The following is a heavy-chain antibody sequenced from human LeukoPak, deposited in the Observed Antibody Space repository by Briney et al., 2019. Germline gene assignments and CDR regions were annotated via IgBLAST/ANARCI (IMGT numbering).Heavy chain of an antibody. CDR2: ISGSGGST. D-gene: IGHD3-9*01. CDR1: RFTFSNYA. CDR3: AKARITILLDY. V-gene: IGHV3-23*01. J-gene: IGHJ4*02. Sequence: GGSLRLSCAASRFTFSNYAMSWVRQAPGKGLEWVSTISGSGGSTYYTDSVKGRFTISRDNSKNTLYLLMNSLRAEDTAVYYCAKARITILLDYWGQGTLVTVSS.